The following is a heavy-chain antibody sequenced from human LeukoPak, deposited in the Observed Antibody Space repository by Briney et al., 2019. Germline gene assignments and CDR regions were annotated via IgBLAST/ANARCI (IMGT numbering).Heavy chain of an antibody. Sequence: GGSLRLSCAGSGFTLSQSWMHWVRQAPGKGLVWVSSISSSSSYIYYADSVRGRFTISRDNAKNSLYLQMNSLRAEDTAVYYCASPRGSWGQGTLVTVSS. CDR2: ISSSSSYI. CDR1: GFTLSQSW. CDR3: ASPRGS. V-gene: IGHV3-21*01. D-gene: IGHD3-16*01. J-gene: IGHJ4*02.